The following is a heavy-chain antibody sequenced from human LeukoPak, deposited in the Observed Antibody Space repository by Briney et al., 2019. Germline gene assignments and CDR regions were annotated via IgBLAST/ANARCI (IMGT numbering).Heavy chain of an antibody. Sequence: PGRSLRLSCAASGFTFDDYAMHWVRQAPGRGLEWVSGISWNSGSMGYADSVKGRFTISRDNAKNSLYLQMNSLRAEDTALYYCAKVHSSGWYYFDYWGQGTLVTVSS. CDR1: GFTFDDYA. D-gene: IGHD6-19*01. CDR2: ISWNSGSM. CDR3: AKVHSSGWYYFDY. V-gene: IGHV3-9*01. J-gene: IGHJ4*02.